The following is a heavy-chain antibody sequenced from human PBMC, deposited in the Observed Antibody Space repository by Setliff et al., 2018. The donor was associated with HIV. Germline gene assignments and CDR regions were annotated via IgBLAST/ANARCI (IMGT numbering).Heavy chain of an antibody. CDR1: GGTFSSYA. J-gene: IGHJ3*02. V-gene: IGHV1-69*13. Sequence: GASVKVSCKASGGTFSSYAISWVRQAPGQGLEWMGGIIPIFGTSNYALKFQGRVTITANESTSTAYMELSSLRAEDTAVYYCARFDHYGDYGRIGDAFDIWGQGTMVTVSS. CDR3: ARFDHYGDYGRIGDAFDI. CDR2: IIPIFGTS. D-gene: IGHD4-17*01.